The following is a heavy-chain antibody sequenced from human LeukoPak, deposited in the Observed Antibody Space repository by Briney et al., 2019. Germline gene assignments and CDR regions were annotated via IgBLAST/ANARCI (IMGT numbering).Heavy chain of an antibody. CDR3: ARNNWFGEFENWFDP. D-gene: IGHD3-10*01. V-gene: IGHV3-21*05. CDR1: GFTFSSYE. Sequence: PGGSLRLSCAASGFTFSSYEMNWVRQAPGKGLEWVSYISSSSSYIYYADSMKGRFTISRDNAKNSLYLQMNSLRAEDTAVYYCARNNWFGEFENWFDPWGQGTLVTVSS. J-gene: IGHJ5*02. CDR2: ISSSSSYI.